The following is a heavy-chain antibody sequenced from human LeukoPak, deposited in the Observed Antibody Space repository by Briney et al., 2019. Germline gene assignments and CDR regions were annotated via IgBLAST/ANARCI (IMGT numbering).Heavy chain of an antibody. D-gene: IGHD2-2*01. Sequence: PGGSLRLSCAASGFTFSSYAMSWVRQAPGKGLEWVSAISGSGGSTYYADSVKGRFTISRDNSKNTLYLQMNSLRAEDTAVYYCAKSPRKRSSSTSCPFGYWGQGTLVTVSS. CDR1: GFTFSSYA. CDR2: ISGSGGST. CDR3: AKSPRKRSSSTSCPFGY. J-gene: IGHJ4*02. V-gene: IGHV3-23*01.